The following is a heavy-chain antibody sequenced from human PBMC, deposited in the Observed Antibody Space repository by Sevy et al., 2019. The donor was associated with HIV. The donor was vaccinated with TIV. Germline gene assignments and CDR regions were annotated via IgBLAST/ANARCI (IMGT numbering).Heavy chain of an antibody. D-gene: IGHD6-13*01. V-gene: IGHV3-21*01. CDR2: ISSRSSYI. CDR3: ARASQQLVLLREYYFDY. Sequence: GGSLRLSCAASGFTFNIYSMNWVRQAPGKGLEWVSSISSRSSYIYYADSLKGRFTVSRDNAKNSLYLQMNSLRAEDTAVYYCARASQQLVLLREYYFDYWGQGTLVTVSS. CDR1: GFTFNIYS. J-gene: IGHJ4*02.